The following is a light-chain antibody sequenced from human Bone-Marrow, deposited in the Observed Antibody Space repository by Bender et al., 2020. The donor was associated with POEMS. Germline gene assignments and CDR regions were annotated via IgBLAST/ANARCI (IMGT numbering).Light chain of an antibody. CDR3: CSYADSSTLV. V-gene: IGLV2-11*01. J-gene: IGLJ1*01. CDR2: EVN. CDR1: SSDVGGYPY. Sequence: QSALTQPRSVSGSPGQSVTISCTGTSSDVGGYPYVSWYQHHPGKAPKLMIYEVNMRPSGVSNRFSGSKSGNTASLTISGLQPEDEADYYCCSYADSSTLVLGTGTKVTVL.